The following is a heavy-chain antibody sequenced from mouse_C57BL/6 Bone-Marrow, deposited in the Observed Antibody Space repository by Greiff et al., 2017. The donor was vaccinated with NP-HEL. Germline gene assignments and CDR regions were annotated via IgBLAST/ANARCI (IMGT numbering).Heavy chain of an antibody. CDR2: LWRGGST. CDR3: ARERTGTGYYAMDY. CDR1: GFSLTSYG. Sequence: VKLVESGPGLVQPSQSLSITCTVSGFSLTSYGVHWVRQSPGKGLEWLGVLWRGGSTDYNAAFISRLSISKDNSTSQVFFKMNSLQADDTAIYYCARERTGTGYYAMDYWGQGTSVTVSS. V-gene: IGHV2-2*01. J-gene: IGHJ4*01. D-gene: IGHD4-1*01.